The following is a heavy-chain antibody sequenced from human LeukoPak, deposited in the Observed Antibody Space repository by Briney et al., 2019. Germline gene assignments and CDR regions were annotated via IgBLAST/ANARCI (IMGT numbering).Heavy chain of an antibody. CDR1: GGSFSDYY. J-gene: IGHJ6*01. Sequence: SETLSLTCTVSGGSFSDYYWTWIRQPPGKGLEWIGYRGSSNYNPSLATRATISTDTSKRHLSLTLSSVTADDKAVYYCATTRRHYYGSGKNLTPWPAGLDVWGQGATVTVSA. CDR3: ATTRRHYYGSGKNLTPWPAGLDV. V-gene: IGHV4-59*01. D-gene: IGHD3-10*01. CDR2: YRGSS.